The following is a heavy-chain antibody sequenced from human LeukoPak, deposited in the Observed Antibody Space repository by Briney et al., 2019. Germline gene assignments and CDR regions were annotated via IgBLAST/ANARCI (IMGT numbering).Heavy chain of an antibody. CDR2: IKKTGSET. J-gene: IGHJ4*02. Sequence: GGSLRLSCAASGFTFSHFWMSWVRQAPGKGLEWVAYIKKTGSETYYVDSVKGRFTITRDNTRNSLFLQMYSLRAEDTAVYFCAREDGYCSGGNCYSYFDSRGQGTLVTVSS. CDR3: AREDGYCSGGNCYSYFDS. V-gene: IGHV3-7*01. CDR1: GFTFSHFW. D-gene: IGHD2-15*01.